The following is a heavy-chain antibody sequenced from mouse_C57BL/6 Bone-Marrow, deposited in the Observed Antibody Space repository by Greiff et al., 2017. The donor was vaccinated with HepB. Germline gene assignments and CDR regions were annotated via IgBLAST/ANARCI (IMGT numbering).Heavy chain of an antibody. CDR2: ISNLAYSI. Sequence: EVQGVESGGGLVQPGGSLKLSCAASGFTFSDYGMAWVRQAPRKGPEWVAFISNLAYSIYYADTVTGRFTISRENAKNTLYLEMSSLRSEDTAMYYCARQTTPRYFDVWGTGTTVTVSS. CDR3: ARQTTPRYFDV. J-gene: IGHJ1*03. V-gene: IGHV5-15*01. D-gene: IGHD1-1*01. CDR1: GFTFSDYG.